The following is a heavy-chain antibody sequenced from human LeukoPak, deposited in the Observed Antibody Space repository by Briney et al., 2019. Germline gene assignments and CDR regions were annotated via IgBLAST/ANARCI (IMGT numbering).Heavy chain of an antibody. CDR3: ARGIAVAGTLTDFDY. CDR1: GYTFTGYY. CDR2: INPNSGGT. D-gene: IGHD6-19*01. V-gene: IGHV1-2*02. J-gene: IGHJ4*02. Sequence: GASVKVSCKASGYTFTGYYMHWVRQAPGQGLEGMGWINPNSGGTNYAQKFQGRVTMTRDTSISTAYMELSRLRSDDTAVYYCARGIAVAGTLTDFDYWGQGTLVTVSS.